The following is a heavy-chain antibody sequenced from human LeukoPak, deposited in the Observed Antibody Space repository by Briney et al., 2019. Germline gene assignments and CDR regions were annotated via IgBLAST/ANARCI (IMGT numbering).Heavy chain of an antibody. D-gene: IGHD2-21*02. V-gene: IGHV4-30-4*01. J-gene: IGHJ6*02. CDR3: AIGGGDWTPWGMDV. CDR2: IYYSGST. Sequence: PAETLSLTCTVSGGSISSGDYYWSWIRQPPGQGLEWIGYIYYSGSTYYNPSLKSRVTISVDTSKNQFSLKLSSVTAADTAVYYCAIGGGDWTPWGMDVWGQGTTVTASS. CDR1: GGSISSGDYY.